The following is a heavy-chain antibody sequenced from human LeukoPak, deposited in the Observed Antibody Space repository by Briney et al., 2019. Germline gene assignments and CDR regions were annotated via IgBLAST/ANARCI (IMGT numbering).Heavy chain of an antibody. D-gene: IGHD3-22*01. CDR2: ISGSGGST. CDR3: AKGSNYYDSSGYVDY. J-gene: IGHJ4*02. V-gene: IGHV3-23*01. Sequence: GGLRLSCVASGFTFSSYGMTWVRQVPGKGLEWVSFISGSGGSTYYAGSVKGRFTISRDNSKNTLYLQMNSLRAEDTAVYYCAKGSNYYDSSGYVDYWGQGTLVTVSS. CDR1: GFTFSSYG.